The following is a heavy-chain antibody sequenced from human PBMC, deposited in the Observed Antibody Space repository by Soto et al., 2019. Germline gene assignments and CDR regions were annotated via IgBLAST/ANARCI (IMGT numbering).Heavy chain of an antibody. CDR3: ARDALARGNSFDY. CDR2: ISGYNGNT. D-gene: IGHD2-15*01. V-gene: IGHV1-18*01. Sequence: QVQLVQSGAEVKKPGASVKVSCKASGYTFTSYGITWLRQAPGQGLEWMGWISGYNGNTNSVQKFQGRVTLTTDTSTSTAYMELRSLRSGDTVVYYCARDALARGNSFDYWGQGTLVTVSS. J-gene: IGHJ4*02. CDR1: GYTFTSYG.